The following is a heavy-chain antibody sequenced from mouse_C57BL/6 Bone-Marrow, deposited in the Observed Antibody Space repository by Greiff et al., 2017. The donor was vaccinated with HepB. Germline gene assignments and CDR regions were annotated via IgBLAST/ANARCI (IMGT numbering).Heavy chain of an antibody. Sequence: VKLMESGPGLVAPSQSLSITCTISGFSLTSYAISWVRQPPGKGLEWLGVIWTGGGTNYNSALKSRLSISKDNSKSQVFLKMNSLQTDDTARYYCARDYYGSSWFAYWGQGTLVTVSA. J-gene: IGHJ3*01. CDR1: GFSLTSYA. CDR3: ARDYYGSSWFAY. V-gene: IGHV2-9-1*01. CDR2: IWTGGGT. D-gene: IGHD1-1*01.